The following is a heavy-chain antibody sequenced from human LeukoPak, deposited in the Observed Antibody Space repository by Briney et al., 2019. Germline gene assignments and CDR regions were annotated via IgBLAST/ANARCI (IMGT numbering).Heavy chain of an antibody. Sequence: GGSLRLSCAASGVIISSYAMSWVRQAPGKGLEWVSAINGRGDNTYYADFMKGRFTISRDNSKSTVYLQMNSLRTEDTAVYYCAKDRVSPGFNWFDPWGQGTLVTVSS. J-gene: IGHJ5*02. CDR3: AKDRVSPGFNWFDP. D-gene: IGHD2/OR15-2a*01. CDR2: INGRGDNT. V-gene: IGHV3-23*01. CDR1: GVIISSYA.